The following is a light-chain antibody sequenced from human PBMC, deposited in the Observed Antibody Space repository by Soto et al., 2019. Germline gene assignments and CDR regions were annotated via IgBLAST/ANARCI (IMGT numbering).Light chain of an antibody. Sequence: EIVMTQSPATLSVSPGERDTLSCRASQSVSSNLAWYQQKRGQAPRLLIYGASTRANGMPARFSGSGSGTAFTLTISSLQSEDFAVYYCQQYNNWPPYTFGQGTKLEIK. V-gene: IGKV3-15*01. CDR3: QQYNNWPPYT. CDR2: GAS. J-gene: IGKJ2*01. CDR1: QSVSSN.